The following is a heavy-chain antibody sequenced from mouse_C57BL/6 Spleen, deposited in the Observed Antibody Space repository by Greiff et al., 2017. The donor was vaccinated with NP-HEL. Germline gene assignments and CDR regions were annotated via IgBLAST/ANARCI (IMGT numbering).Heavy chain of an antibody. CDR2: ISSGGDYI. D-gene: IGHD4-1*01. CDR1: GFTFSSYA. V-gene: IGHV5-9-1*02. Sequence: EVHLVESGEGLVKPGGSLKLSCAASGFTFSSYAMSWVRQTPEKRLEWVAYISSGGDYIYYADTVKGRFTISRDNARNTLYLQMSSLKSEDTAMYYCTRDRNWYYAMDYWGQGTSVTVSS. J-gene: IGHJ4*01. CDR3: TRDRNWYYAMDY.